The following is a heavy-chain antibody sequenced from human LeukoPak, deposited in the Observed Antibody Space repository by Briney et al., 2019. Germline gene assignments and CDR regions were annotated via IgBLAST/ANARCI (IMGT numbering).Heavy chain of an antibody. Sequence: SETLSLTCTVSGYSITGGYYWGWIRQPPGKGLEWIGYIHYSGSTNYNPSLKSRVTISVDTSKNQFSLKLSSVTAADTAVYYCARDMGAGEFDPWGQGTLVTVSS. CDR3: ARDMGAGEFDP. CDR1: GYSITGGYY. D-gene: IGHD1-26*01. V-gene: IGHV4-61*08. J-gene: IGHJ5*02. CDR2: IHYSGST.